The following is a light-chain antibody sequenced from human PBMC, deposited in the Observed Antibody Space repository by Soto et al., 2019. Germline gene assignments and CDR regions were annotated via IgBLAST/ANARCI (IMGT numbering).Light chain of an antibody. Sequence: EIVFTQSPATLSLSRGEKATLSCRASQSVSSYLAWYQHKPGQAPRLLIFDASHRASGIPPRFSGSGSGTDFTLTISSLEPEDFAVYYCQQRSSFWPEYTVGPGTKVDIK. J-gene: IGKJ2*01. CDR3: QQRSSFWPEYT. CDR1: QSVSSY. CDR2: DAS. V-gene: IGKV3-11*01.